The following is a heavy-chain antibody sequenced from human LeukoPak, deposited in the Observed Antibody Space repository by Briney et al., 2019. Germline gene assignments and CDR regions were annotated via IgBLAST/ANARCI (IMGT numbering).Heavy chain of an antibody. CDR3: AKPPPASETGGSQPGYIDY. D-gene: IGHD2-8*02. V-gene: IGHV3-23*01. J-gene: IGHJ4*02. Sequence: HPGGSLRLSCAGSGFTFSNYAMRGVRQAPGRGRQWVSTITASGTSTWYADAVKGRFTISRDNSRNTLYLQMNSLRAEDTAVYYCAKPPPASETGGSQPGYIDYWGQGILVTVS. CDR2: ITASGTST. CDR1: GFTFSNYA.